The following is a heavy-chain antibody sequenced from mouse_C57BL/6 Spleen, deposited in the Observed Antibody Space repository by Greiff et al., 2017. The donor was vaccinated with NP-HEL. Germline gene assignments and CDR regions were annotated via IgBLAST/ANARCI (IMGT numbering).Heavy chain of an antibody. CDR2: IRSKSNNYAT. CDR1: GFSFNTYA. CDR3: VRHYYGSSFFDY. J-gene: IGHJ2*01. D-gene: IGHD1-1*01. V-gene: IGHV10-1*01. Sequence: DVHLVESGGGLVQPKGSLKLSCAASGFSFNTYAMNWVRQAPGKGLEWVARIRSKSNNYATYYADSVKDRFTISRDDSESMLYLQMNNLKTEDTAMYYCVRHYYGSSFFDYWGQGTTLTVSS.